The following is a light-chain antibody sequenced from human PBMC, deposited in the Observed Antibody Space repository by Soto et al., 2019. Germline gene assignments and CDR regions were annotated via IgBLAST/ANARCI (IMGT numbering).Light chain of an antibody. Sequence: IQLTQSPSSLSASVGDRVTITCRASQGISSYLAWYQQKPGKAPNLLIYAASTLQRGVPSRFSGSGSGTDFTLTIGSLQPEDFATYYCQQLNSYPPTFGGGTKVDIK. CDR2: AAS. J-gene: IGKJ4*01. CDR1: QGISSY. V-gene: IGKV1-9*01. CDR3: QQLNSYPPT.